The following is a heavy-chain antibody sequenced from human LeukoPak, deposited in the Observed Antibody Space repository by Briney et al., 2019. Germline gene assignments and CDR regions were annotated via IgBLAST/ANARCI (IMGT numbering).Heavy chain of an antibody. J-gene: IGHJ5*02. Sequence: SVKVSCKASGGTFSGYAISWVRQAPGQGLEWMGGIIPIFGTANYAQKFQGRVTITADESTTTAYMELSSLRSEDTAVYYCAREAPGGRYCSGGSCYWFDPWGQGTLVTVSS. V-gene: IGHV1-69*13. CDR2: IIPIFGTA. D-gene: IGHD2-15*01. CDR3: AREAPGGRYCSGGSCYWFDP. CDR1: GGTFSGYA.